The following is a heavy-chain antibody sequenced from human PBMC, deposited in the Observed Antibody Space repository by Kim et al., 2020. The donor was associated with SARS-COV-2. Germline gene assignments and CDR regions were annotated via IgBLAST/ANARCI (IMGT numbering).Heavy chain of an antibody. J-gene: IGHJ6*02. D-gene: IGHD3-10*01. V-gene: IGHV3-33*01. CDR2: IWYDGSNK. Sequence: GGSLRLSCAASGFTFSTYGMHWVRQAPGKGLEWVAVIWYDGSNKYYADSVKGRFTISRDNSKNTLYLQMNSLRAEDTAVYYCARDLRDLWDYYYYYGMDVWGQGTTVTVSS. CDR1: GFTFSTYG. CDR3: ARDLRDLWDYYYYYGMDV.